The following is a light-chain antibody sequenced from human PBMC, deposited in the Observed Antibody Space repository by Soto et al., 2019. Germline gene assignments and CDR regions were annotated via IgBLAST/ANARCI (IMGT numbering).Light chain of an antibody. CDR3: VQALQTPPT. Sequence: DLVMTQAPLSLPVTPGEPASISCRSSQSLLHSNGYNYLDWYLQKPGQSPQLLIYFGSNRASGVRDRFSGSGSGTDFTLNISRVEAKDVGIYYCVQALQTPPTCGQGTKLEIK. CDR2: FGS. J-gene: IGKJ2*01. V-gene: IGKV2-28*01. CDR1: QSLLHSNGYNY.